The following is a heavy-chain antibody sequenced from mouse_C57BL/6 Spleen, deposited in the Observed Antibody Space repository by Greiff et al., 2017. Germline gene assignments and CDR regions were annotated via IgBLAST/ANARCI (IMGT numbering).Heavy chain of an antibody. CDR3: TLYSNDYFDY. CDR2: IDPETGGT. Sequence: QVQLQQSGAELVRPGASVTLSCKASGYTFTDYEMHWVKQTPVHGLEWIGAIDPETGGTAYNQKFKGKDILTADKSSSTAYMELRSLTSEDSAVYYCTLYSNDYFDYWGQGTTLTVSS. J-gene: IGHJ2*01. D-gene: IGHD2-5*01. CDR1: GYTFTDYE. V-gene: IGHV1-15*01.